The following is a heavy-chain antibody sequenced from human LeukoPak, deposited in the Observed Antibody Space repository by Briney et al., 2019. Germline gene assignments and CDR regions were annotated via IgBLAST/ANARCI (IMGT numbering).Heavy chain of an antibody. CDR2: INCNSGDT. CDR3: ARLVYDTTGSYSYDY. CDR1: GYTFTGYY. J-gene: IGHJ4*02. V-gene: IGHV1-2*02. D-gene: IGHD3-22*01. Sequence: ASVKVSCKASGYTFTGYYIHWVRQAPGQGLEWMGWINCNSGDTHYAQRFQGRVTMTRDTSISTAYMELSRLTSDDTAVYYCARLVYDTTGSYSYDYWGQGTLVTVSS.